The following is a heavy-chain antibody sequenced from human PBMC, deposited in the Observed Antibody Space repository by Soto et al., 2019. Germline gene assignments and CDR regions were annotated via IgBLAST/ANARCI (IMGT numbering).Heavy chain of an antibody. CDR2: IYYSGST. V-gene: IGHV4-30-4*01. CDR1: GGSISSGDYY. D-gene: IGHD3-22*01. J-gene: IGHJ4*02. CDR3: GRLYYYDSSGHRGDFDY. Sequence: LSLTCTVSGGSISSGDYYWSWIRQPPGKGLEWIGYIYYSGSTYYNPSLKSRVTISVDTSKNQFALKLSSVTAADTAVYYCGRLYYYDSSGHRGDFDYWGQGTLVTVSS.